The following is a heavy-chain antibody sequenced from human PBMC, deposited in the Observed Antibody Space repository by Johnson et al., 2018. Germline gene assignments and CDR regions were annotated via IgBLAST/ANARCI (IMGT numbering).Heavy chain of an antibody. J-gene: IGHJ3*02. D-gene: IGHD3-22*01. CDR1: GFTFSSYG. Sequence: QVQLQEAGGGLVQPGGSLRLSCAASGFTFSSYGMHWVRQAPGKGLEWVAVVSYDGSDKYYADSVKGRFTISRDNSKNTLYLQMNSLTTKDTAMYYCAKISPLPYNYDSRGYYEDAFDIWGQGTMVTVSS. CDR2: VSYDGSDK. V-gene: IGHV3-30*18. CDR3: AKISPLPYNYDSRGYYEDAFDI.